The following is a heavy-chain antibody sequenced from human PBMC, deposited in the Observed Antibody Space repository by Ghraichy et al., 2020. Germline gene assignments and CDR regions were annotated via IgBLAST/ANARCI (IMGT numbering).Heavy chain of an antibody. CDR1: GGSVSSGSYY. D-gene: IGHD6-13*01. Sequence: GSLSLTCTVSGGSVSSGSYYWSWIRQPPGKGLEWIGYIYYSGSTNYNPSLKSRVTISVDTSKNQFSLKLSSVTAADTAVYYCARSDSSSWPDDCWGQGTLVTVSS. V-gene: IGHV4-61*01. CDR2: IYYSGST. J-gene: IGHJ4*02. CDR3: ARSDSSSWPDDC.